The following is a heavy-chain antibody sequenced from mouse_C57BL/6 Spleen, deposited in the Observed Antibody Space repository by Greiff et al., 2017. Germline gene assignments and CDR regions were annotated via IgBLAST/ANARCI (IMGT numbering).Heavy chain of an antibody. D-gene: IGHD4-1*01. CDR3: AREGTGTSYYFDY. V-gene: IGHV5-17*01. CDR1: GFTFSAYG. Sequence: EVMLVESGGGLVKPGGSLKLSCAASGFTFSAYGMHWVRQAPEKGLWWIAYISNGSSTIYYADTVKGRFTISRDNAKNTLFLQMTSLRSEDTAMYYCAREGTGTSYYFDYWGQGTTLTVSS. J-gene: IGHJ2*01. CDR2: ISNGSSTI.